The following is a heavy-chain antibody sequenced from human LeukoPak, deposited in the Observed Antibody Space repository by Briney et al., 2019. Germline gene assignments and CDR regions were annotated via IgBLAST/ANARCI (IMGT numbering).Heavy chain of an antibody. D-gene: IGHD3-10*01. CDR1: GFTFSSYG. V-gene: IGHV3-33*01. Sequence: GGSLRLSCAASGFTFSSYGMHWVRQAPGKWREWVAVIWYDGSNKYYADSVKGRFTISRDNSKNTLYLQMNSLRAEDTAVYYCARENYGSGSYYRVSQYYYYGMDVWGKGTTVTVSS. CDR2: IWYDGSNK. J-gene: IGHJ6*04. CDR3: ARENYGSGSYYRVSQYYYYGMDV.